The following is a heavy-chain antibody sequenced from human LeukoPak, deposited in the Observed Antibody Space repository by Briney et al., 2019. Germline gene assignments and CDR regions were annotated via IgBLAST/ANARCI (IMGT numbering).Heavy chain of an antibody. CDR1: GFSISSYA. CDR2: ISGSGGNT. V-gene: IGHV3-23*01. D-gene: IGHD6-19*01. CDR3: ASRGSGWPTGY. J-gene: IGHJ4*02. Sequence: GGSLRLSCAASGFSISSYAMNWVRQAPGKGLEWVSIISGSGGNTYYADSVKGRFTISRDNSKNTLYLQMNSLRAEDTAVYYCASRGSGWPTGYWGQGTLVTVSS.